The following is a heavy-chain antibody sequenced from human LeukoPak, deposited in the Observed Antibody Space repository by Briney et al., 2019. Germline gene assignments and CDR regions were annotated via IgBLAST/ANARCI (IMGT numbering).Heavy chain of an antibody. CDR2: INPNSGGT. V-gene: IGHV1-2*02. J-gene: IGHJ4*02. D-gene: IGHD6-19*01. Sequence: ASVKVSCKASGYTFTGYYMHWVRQAPGQGLEWMGSINPNSGGTNYAQKFQGRVTMTRDTSISTAYMELSRLRSDDAALYYCASLEYPAGTVDYWGQGTLVTVSS. CDR3: ASLEYPAGTVDY. CDR1: GYTFTGYY.